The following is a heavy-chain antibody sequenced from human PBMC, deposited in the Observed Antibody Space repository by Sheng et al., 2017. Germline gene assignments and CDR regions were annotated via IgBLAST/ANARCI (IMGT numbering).Heavy chain of an antibody. CDR3: AKDRIAVAYSAEYFQH. D-gene: IGHD6-19*01. CDR2: ISYDGSNK. J-gene: IGHJ1*01. CDR1: GFTFSSYG. V-gene: IGHV3-30*18. Sequence: QVQLVESGGGVVQPGRSLRLSCAASGFTFSSYGMHWVRQAPGKGLEWVAVISYDGSNKYYADSVKGRFTISRDNSKNTLYLQMNSLRAEDTAVYYCAKDRIAVAYSAEYFQHWGQGTLVTVSS.